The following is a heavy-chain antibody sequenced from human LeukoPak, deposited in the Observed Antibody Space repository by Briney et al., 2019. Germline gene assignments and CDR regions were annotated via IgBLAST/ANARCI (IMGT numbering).Heavy chain of an antibody. CDR2: ISSSGSTI. Sequence: GGSLRLSCAASGFTFSSYEMNWVRQAPGKGPEWVSYISSSGSTIYYADSVKGRFTISRDNAKNSLYLQMNSLRAEDTAVYYCARDPYYGDYVVWGQGTLVTVSS. D-gene: IGHD4-17*01. CDR1: GFTFSSYE. CDR3: ARDPYYGDYVV. V-gene: IGHV3-48*03. J-gene: IGHJ4*02.